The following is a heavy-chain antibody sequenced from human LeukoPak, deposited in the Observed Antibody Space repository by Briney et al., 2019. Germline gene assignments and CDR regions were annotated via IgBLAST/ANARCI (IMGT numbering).Heavy chain of an antibody. D-gene: IGHD3-9*01. CDR2: IIPIFGTA. V-gene: IGHV1-69*05. Sequence: SVKVSCKASGGTFSSYAISWVRQAPGQGLEWMGRIIPIFGTANYAQKFQGRVTITTDESTSTAYMELSSLRSEDTAVYYCARHYDILTGYFDYWGQGTLVTVSP. J-gene: IGHJ4*02. CDR3: ARHYDILTGYFDY. CDR1: GGTFSSYA.